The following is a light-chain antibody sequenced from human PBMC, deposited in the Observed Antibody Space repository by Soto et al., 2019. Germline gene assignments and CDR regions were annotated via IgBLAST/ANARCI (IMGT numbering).Light chain of an antibody. CDR2: AAS. V-gene: IGKV1-6*01. Sequence: AIQMTQSPSSLSASVGDTVTISCRASQGIRNELAWYQQAPGKDPKLLIYAASSIQSGVPSRFSGSGSDTEFILTISSLQPEDFATYYCLQDYDYPRTFGQGTKVEI. CDR3: LQDYDYPRT. CDR1: QGIRNE. J-gene: IGKJ1*01.